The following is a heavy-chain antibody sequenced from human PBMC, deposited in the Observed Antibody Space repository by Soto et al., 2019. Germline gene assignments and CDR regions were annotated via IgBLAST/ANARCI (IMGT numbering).Heavy chain of an antibody. D-gene: IGHD1-26*01. CDR2: TKRKTDGGTT. V-gene: IGHV3-15*01. CDR3: TTVVVGATSEDY. Sequence: GGSLRLSCAASGFTFSNAWMSWVRQAPGKGLEWVGRTKRKTDGGTTDYAAPVKGRFTISRDDSKNTLYLQMNSLKTEDTAVYYCTTVVVGATSEDYWGQGTLVTVS. J-gene: IGHJ4*02. CDR1: GFTFSNAW.